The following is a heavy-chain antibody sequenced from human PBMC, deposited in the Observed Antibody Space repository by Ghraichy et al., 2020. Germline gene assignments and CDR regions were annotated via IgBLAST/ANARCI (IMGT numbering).Heavy chain of an antibody. D-gene: IGHD5-18*01. CDR1: GGSFSGYY. J-gene: IGHJ6*02. CDR3: ARGRRGYSSAKYYYYYGMDV. CDR2: INHSGST. Sequence: SETLSLTCAVYGGSFSGYYWSWIRQPPGKGLEWIGEINHSGSTNYNPSLKSRVTISVDTSKNQFSLKLSSVTAADTAVYYCARGRRGYSSAKYYYYYGMDVWGQGTTVTVSS. V-gene: IGHV4-34*01.